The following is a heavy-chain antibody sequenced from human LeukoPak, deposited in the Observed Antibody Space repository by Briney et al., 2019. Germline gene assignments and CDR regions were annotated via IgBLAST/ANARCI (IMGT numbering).Heavy chain of an antibody. CDR1: GFTFSSHW. Sequence: GGSLRLSCAASGFTFSSHWMSWVRQAPGKGLEWVAVIWYDGSNKYYADSVKGRFTISRDNSKNTLYLQMNSLRAEDTAVYYCARDHVLSFGELSNAFDIWGQGTMVTVSS. V-gene: IGHV3-33*08. D-gene: IGHD3-10*01. CDR3: ARDHVLSFGELSNAFDI. J-gene: IGHJ3*02. CDR2: IWYDGSNK.